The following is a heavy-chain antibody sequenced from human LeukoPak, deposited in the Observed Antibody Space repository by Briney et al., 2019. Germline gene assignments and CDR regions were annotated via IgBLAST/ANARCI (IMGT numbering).Heavy chain of an antibody. CDR1: GYTFTSYA. CDR3: ATGRALIYDILTGYGGRGAFDI. D-gene: IGHD3-9*01. CDR2: INAGNGNT. Sequence: ASVKVSCKASGYTFTSYAMHWVRQAPGQRLEWMGWINAGNGNTKYSQKFQGRVTITRDTSASTAYMELSSLRSEDTAVYYCATGRALIYDILTGYGGRGAFDIWGQGTMVTVSS. J-gene: IGHJ3*02. V-gene: IGHV1-3*01.